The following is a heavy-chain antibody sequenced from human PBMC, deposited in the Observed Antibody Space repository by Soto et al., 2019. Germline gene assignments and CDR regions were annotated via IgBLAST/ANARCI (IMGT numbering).Heavy chain of an antibody. CDR2: INPATGGT. J-gene: IGHJ6*02. D-gene: IGHD6-13*01. V-gene: IGHV1-2*02. Sequence: QVQLVQSGADVKTPGASVRVSCKASGYTFTGYYVHWVREAPGQGLEWMGWINPATGGTSYAQKFQGRVTLSRDTSINTADLELSRLRFDDAAVYFCARERYQVIADGMDVWGQGTTVTVSS. CDR3: ARERYQVIADGMDV. CDR1: GYTFTGYY.